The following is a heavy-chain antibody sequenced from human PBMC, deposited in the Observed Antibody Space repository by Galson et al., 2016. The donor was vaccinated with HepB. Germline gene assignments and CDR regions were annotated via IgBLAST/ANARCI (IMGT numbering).Heavy chain of an antibody. CDR1: GGSISSAGYF. D-gene: IGHD3-9*01. Sequence: TLSLTCTVSGGSISSAGYFWSWVRQHPGKGLEWIGHILYSGNTYSNPSLKSRLSISLDTSKNQFSLNLRSVAAADTAVYFCARVTSYYDISTGYHPSFFDYWGQGALVTVSS. V-gene: IGHV4-31*03. CDR3: ARVTSYYDISTGYHPSFFDY. CDR2: ILYSGNT. J-gene: IGHJ4*02.